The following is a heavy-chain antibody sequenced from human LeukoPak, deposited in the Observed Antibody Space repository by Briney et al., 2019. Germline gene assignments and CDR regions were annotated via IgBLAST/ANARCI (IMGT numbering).Heavy chain of an antibody. CDR3: AKTGYSSGWYRIWDY. V-gene: IGHV3-23*01. Sequence: GGSLRLSCAASGFTFSSLEMSRVRQAPGKGLEWVSAISGSGGSAYYADSVKGRFTISRDNSRNSLSLQMNSLRAEDTALYYCAKTGYSSGWYRIWDYWGQGTLVTVSS. CDR2: ISGSGGSA. J-gene: IGHJ4*02. D-gene: IGHD6-19*01. CDR1: GFTFSSLE.